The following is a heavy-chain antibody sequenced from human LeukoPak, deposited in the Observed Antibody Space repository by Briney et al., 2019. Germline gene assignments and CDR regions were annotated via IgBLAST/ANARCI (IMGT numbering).Heavy chain of an antibody. J-gene: IGHJ4*02. V-gene: IGHV3-23*01. Sequence: GGSLRLSCPASGFIFNSYTMSWVRQAPGKGLEWVSVISGSGGNSYYADSVKGRFTITRDNSKNTLYLQMNSLRAEDTAVYYCANEVPHFDYWGQGTLVTVSS. CDR3: ANEVPHFDY. CDR2: ISGSGGNS. D-gene: IGHD2-2*01. CDR1: GFIFNSYT.